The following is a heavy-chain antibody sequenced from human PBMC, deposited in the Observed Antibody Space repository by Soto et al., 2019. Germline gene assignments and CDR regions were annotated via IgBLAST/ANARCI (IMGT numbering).Heavy chain of an antibody. Sequence: EVQLLESGGGLVQPGGSLRLSCAASGFTFSSYAMSWVRQAPGKGLEWVSAISGSGGSTYYADSVQGRFTISRDNSKNTLYLQMTSLRAGDTAVYYCARRSSGWYVDYWGQGTLVTVSS. CDR2: ISGSGGST. CDR3: ARRSSGWYVDY. D-gene: IGHD6-19*01. J-gene: IGHJ4*02. V-gene: IGHV3-23*01. CDR1: GFTFSSYA.